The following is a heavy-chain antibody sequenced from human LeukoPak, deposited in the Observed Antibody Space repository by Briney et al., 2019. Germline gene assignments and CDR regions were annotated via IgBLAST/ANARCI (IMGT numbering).Heavy chain of an antibody. J-gene: IGHJ3*02. Sequence: EASVKVSCKASGGTFSSYAISWVRQAPGQGLEWMGGIIPIFGTANYAQKFQGRVTITADESTSTAYMELSSLRSEDTAVYYCARAIVVHQDAFDIWGQGTMVTVSS. V-gene: IGHV1-69*13. CDR2: IIPIFGTA. CDR1: GGTFSSYA. D-gene: IGHD2-2*01. CDR3: ARAIVVHQDAFDI.